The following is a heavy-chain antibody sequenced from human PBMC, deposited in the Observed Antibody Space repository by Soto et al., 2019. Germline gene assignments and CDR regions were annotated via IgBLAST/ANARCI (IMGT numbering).Heavy chain of an antibody. Sequence: QVQLVQSGAVVKKPGSSVKVSCKASRGTFSSYAISWVRQAPGQGLEWMGGIIPIFGTTNFAQKFQGRVTITADESTSTASMELSSLRSEDTAVYYCARGGMRWLQSFYFDYWGQGTLVTVSS. CDR3: ARGGMRWLQSFYFDY. CDR2: IIPIFGTT. D-gene: IGHD5-12*01. CDR1: RGTFSSYA. V-gene: IGHV1-69*12. J-gene: IGHJ4*02.